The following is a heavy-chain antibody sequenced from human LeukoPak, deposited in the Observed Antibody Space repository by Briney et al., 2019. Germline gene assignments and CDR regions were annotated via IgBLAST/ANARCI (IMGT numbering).Heavy chain of an antibody. V-gene: IGHV3-30-3*01. CDR1: GFTFSSYA. Sequence: PGGSLRLSCAASGFTFSSYAMHWVRQAPGKGLEWVAVISYDGSNKYYADSVKGRFTISRDNSKNTLYLQMNSLRAEDTAVYYCARHALGELYGMDVWGQGTTVTVSS. CDR2: ISYDGSNK. J-gene: IGHJ6*02. D-gene: IGHD1-26*01. CDR3: ARHALGELYGMDV.